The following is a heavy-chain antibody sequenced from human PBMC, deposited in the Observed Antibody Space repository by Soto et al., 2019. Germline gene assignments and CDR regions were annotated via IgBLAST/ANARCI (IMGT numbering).Heavy chain of an antibody. CDR1: GFTFSNYA. D-gene: IGHD6-13*01. Sequence: QVELVESGGGVVQPGRSLRLSCAASGFTFSNYAMHWVRQAPGKGLEWVAVISYDGSNKYYADSVKGRFTISRDNSKNTLYLQMNSLRAEDTAVYYCARDGAAGPAYFDYWGQGTLVTVSS. V-gene: IGHV3-30-3*01. CDR2: ISYDGSNK. CDR3: ARDGAAGPAYFDY. J-gene: IGHJ4*02.